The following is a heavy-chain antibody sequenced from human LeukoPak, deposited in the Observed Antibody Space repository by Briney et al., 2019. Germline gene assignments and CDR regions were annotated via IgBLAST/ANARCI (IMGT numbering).Heavy chain of an antibody. J-gene: IGHJ4*02. CDR1: GGSFSGYY. CDR3: ARGKSTPAARHYYGSGSSVDY. Sequence: PSETLSLTCAVYGGSFSGYYWSWIRQPPGKGLEWIGEINHSGSTNYNPSLKSRVTISVDTSKNQFSLKLSSVTAADTAVYYCARGKSTPAARHYYGSGSSVDYWGQGTLVTVSS. CDR2: INHSGST. D-gene: IGHD3-10*01. V-gene: IGHV4-34*01.